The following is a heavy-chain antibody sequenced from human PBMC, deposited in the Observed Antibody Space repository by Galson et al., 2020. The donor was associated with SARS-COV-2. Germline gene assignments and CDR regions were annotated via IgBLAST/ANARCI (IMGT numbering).Heavy chain of an antibody. CDR1: GYTFTNYW. CDR3: ARRRYDFSDYWYFNL. D-gene: IGHD5-12*01. Sequence: GESLKISCKGSGYTFTNYWIGWVRQVPGKGLEYMGMVYVADSDTRYSPSFQGQVTLSADKSTNTAFLQWSGLKASDTAIYYCARRRYDFSDYWYFNLWGRGTLVTVSS. CDR2: VYVADSDT. J-gene: IGHJ2*01. V-gene: IGHV5-51*01.